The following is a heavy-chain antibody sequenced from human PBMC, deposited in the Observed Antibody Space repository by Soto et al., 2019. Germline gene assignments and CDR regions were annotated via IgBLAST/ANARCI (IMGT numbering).Heavy chain of an antibody. CDR2: IYYSGST. CDR1: GGSISSGGYY. CDR3: ARDLSPGVVRGVNSYGMDV. D-gene: IGHD3-10*01. J-gene: IGHJ6*02. Sequence: SETLSLTCTVSGGSISSGGYYWSWIRQHPGKGLEWIGYIYYSGSTYYNPSLKSRVTISVDTSKNQFSLKLSSVTAADTAVYYCARDLSPGVVRGVNSYGMDVWGQGTTVTVSS. V-gene: IGHV4-31*03.